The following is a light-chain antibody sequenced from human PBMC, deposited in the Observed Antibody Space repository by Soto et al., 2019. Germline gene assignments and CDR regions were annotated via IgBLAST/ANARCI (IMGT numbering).Light chain of an antibody. J-gene: IGLJ1*01. Sequence: ALTQPASVSGSPGQSITISCTGSSTDVGGYNYVSWYQQHPGKAPKVMIYEVSNRPSGVSNRFSGSKSGNTASLTISGLQAEDEADYYCSSYTSSSTYVFGTGTKVTV. CDR1: STDVGGYNY. V-gene: IGLV2-14*01. CDR3: SSYTSSSTYV. CDR2: EVS.